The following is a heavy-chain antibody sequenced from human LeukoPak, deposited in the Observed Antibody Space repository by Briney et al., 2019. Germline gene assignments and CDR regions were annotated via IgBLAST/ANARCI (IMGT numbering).Heavy chain of an antibody. CDR3: ARDGAYYDFWSGKDY. J-gene: IGHJ4*02. Sequence: ASVKVSCKASGYTFTSYGISWVRQAPGQGLEWMGWISAYNGNTNYAQKLQGRVTMTTDTPTSTAYMELRSLRSDDTAVYYCARDGAYYDFWSGKDYWGQGTLVTVSS. CDR2: ISAYNGNT. V-gene: IGHV1-18*01. CDR1: GYTFTSYG. D-gene: IGHD3-3*01.